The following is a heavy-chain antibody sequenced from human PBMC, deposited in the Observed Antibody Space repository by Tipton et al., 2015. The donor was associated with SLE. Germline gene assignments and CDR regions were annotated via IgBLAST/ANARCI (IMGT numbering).Heavy chain of an antibody. CDR1: GESISGYY. V-gene: IGHV4-34*01. CDR2: INHSGST. D-gene: IGHD3-10*01. CDR3: ARMVQGDYFDY. J-gene: IGHJ4*02. Sequence: TLSLTCAVYGESISGYYWSWIRQPPGKGLEWIGEINHSGSTNYNPSLKSRVTISVDTSKNQFSLKLSSVTAADTAVYYCARMVQGDYFDYWGQGTLVTVSS.